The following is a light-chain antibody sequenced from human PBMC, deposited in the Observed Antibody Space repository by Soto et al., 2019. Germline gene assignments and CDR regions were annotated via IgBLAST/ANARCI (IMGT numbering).Light chain of an antibody. CDR2: DAS. V-gene: IGKV3-11*01. Sequence: EIVLTQSPATLSLSPGERATLSCRASQSVSSYLAWYQQKPGQAPRLLIYDASNRATGIPARFSGSGSGTDFTLTISCLEPEDFAGYYCQQRSNWLTFGGGTKVEIK. CDR1: QSVSSY. CDR3: QQRSNWLT. J-gene: IGKJ4*01.